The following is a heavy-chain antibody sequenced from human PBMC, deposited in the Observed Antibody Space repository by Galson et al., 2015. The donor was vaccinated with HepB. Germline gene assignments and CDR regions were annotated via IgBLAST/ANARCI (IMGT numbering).Heavy chain of an antibody. D-gene: IGHD4/OR15-4a*01. J-gene: IGHJ4*02. CDR1: GFTFSSYS. Sequence: SLRLSCAASGFTFSSYSMNWVRQAPGKGLEWVSYISPSSGTTYYAGSVRGRFTISRDNARYSLHLQMNSLRDEDTAVYYCARVWQDNSGVDHWGQGTLVTVSS. CDR3: ARVWQDNSGVDH. CDR2: ISPSSGTT. V-gene: IGHV3-48*02.